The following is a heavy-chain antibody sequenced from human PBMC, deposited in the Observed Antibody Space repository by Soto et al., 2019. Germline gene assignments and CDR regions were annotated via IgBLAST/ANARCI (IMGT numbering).Heavy chain of an antibody. Sequence: QVQLQESGPGLVKPSETLSLTCTVSGGSISSYYWSWIRQPPGKGLEWIRYIYYSGSTNYNPSLKSRSTISLDEDPNHFFLQLSSVTAADTDVYYCTREASTDPCSYDISGQVTMVTVS. CDR3: TREASTDPCSYDI. V-gene: IGHV4-59*01. J-gene: IGHJ3*02. D-gene: IGHD3-3*02. CDR2: IYYSGST. CDR1: GGSISSYY.